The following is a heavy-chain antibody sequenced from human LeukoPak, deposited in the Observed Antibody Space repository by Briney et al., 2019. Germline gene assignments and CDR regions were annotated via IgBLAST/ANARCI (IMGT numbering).Heavy chain of an antibody. Sequence: GGSLRLSCAASGFTFSSYWMHWVRQAPGKGLVWVSRINSDGSSTTYADSVKGRFTMSRDNAKNSLYLQMNSLRAEDTALYYCARVRVVWDLDDAFDIWGQGTMVTVSS. J-gene: IGHJ3*02. V-gene: IGHV3-74*01. CDR3: ARVRVVWDLDDAFDI. CDR1: GFTFSSYW. D-gene: IGHD1-26*01. CDR2: INSDGSST.